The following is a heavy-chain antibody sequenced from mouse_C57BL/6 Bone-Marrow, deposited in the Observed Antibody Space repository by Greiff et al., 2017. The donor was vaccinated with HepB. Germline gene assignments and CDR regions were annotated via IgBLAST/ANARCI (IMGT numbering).Heavy chain of an antibody. V-gene: IGHV14-4*01. CDR1: GFNIKDDY. CDR3: IIDGDSYFDD. J-gene: IGHJ2*01. CDR2: IDPENGDT. D-gene: IGHD2-13*01. Sequence: VQLQQSGAELVRPGASVKLSCTASGFNIKDDYMHWVKQRTEQGLEWIGWIDPENGDTEYASKFQGKATITADTSSNTAYLQLSSLTSEDTAVYYGIIDGDSYFDDWGQGTTLTVSS.